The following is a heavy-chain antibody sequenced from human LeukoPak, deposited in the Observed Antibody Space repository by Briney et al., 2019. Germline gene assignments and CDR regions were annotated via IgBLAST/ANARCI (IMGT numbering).Heavy chain of an antibody. CDR3: AKDPSDGQKLWWYDLDAFDI. CDR1: GFTFSSYA. D-gene: IGHD2-21*01. CDR2: ISGSGGST. J-gene: IGHJ3*02. V-gene: IGHV3-23*01. Sequence: GGSLRLSCAASGFTFSSYAMSWVRQAPGKGLDWVSAISGSGGSTYYADSVKGRFTISRDNSKNTLYLQMNSLRAEDTAVYYCAKDPSDGQKLWWYDLDAFDIWGQGTMVTVSS.